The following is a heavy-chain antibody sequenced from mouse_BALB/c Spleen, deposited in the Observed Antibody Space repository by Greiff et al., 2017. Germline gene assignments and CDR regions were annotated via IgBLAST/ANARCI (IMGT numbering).Heavy chain of an antibody. CDR1: GFTFSSYG. J-gene: IGHJ2*01. D-gene: IGHD4-1*01. V-gene: IGHV5-6*01. Sequence: EVQLVESGGDLVKPGGSLKLSCAASGFTFSSYGMSWVRQTPDKRLEWVATISSGGSYTYYPDSVKGRFTISRDNAKNTLYLQMSSLKSEDTAMYYCARRGLGPLFDYWGQGTTLTVSS. CDR2: ISSGGSYT. CDR3: ARRGLGPLFDY.